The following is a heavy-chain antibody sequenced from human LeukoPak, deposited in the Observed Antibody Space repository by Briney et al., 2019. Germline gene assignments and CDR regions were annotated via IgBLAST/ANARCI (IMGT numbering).Heavy chain of an antibody. D-gene: IGHD3-22*01. CDR3: AACYDSSGYYDY. CDR2: IYSGGST. Sequence: LGGSLRLSCAASGFTVSSNYMSWVRQAPGKGLEWVSVIYSGGSTYYADSVKGRLTISRDNSKNTLYLEMNSLRAEDTAVYYCAACYDSSGYYDYWGQGTLVTVSS. CDR1: GFTVSSNY. J-gene: IGHJ4*02. V-gene: IGHV3-53*01.